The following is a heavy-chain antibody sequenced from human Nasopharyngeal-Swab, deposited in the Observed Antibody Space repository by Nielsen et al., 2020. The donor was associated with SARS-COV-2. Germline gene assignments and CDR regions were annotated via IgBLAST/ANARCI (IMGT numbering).Heavy chain of an antibody. CDR1: GYTFTGYY. Sequence: SVKVSCKASGYTFTGYYMHWVRQAPGQGLEWMGWINPNSGGTNYAQKFQGRVTMTRDTSISTAYMELSRLRSDDTAVYYCVRDLRLYKSSSSSLAYWGQGTLVTVSS. CDR3: VRDLRLYKSSSSSLAY. V-gene: IGHV1-2*02. D-gene: IGHD6-6*01. J-gene: IGHJ4*02. CDR2: INPNSGGT.